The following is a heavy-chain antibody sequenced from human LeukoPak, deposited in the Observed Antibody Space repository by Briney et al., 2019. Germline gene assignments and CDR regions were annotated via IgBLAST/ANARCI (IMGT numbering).Heavy chain of an antibody. CDR2: ISAYNGNT. J-gene: IGHJ6*03. Sequence: GASVKVSCEASGYTLTSYGISWVRQAPGQGLEWMGWISAYNGNTNYAQKLQGRVTMTTDTSTSTAYMELRSLRSDDTAVYYCARSPQWRSGGNINYYMDVWGKGTTVTISS. CDR1: GYTLTSYG. CDR3: ARSPQWRSGGNINYYMDV. D-gene: IGHD6-19*01. V-gene: IGHV1-18*01.